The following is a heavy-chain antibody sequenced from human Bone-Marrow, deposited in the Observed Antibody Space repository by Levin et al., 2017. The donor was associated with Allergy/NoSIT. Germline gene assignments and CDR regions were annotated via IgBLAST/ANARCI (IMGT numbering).Heavy chain of an antibody. V-gene: IGHV4-34*01. CDR3: ARGRIGYCSSTSCYNWFDP. J-gene: IGHJ5*02. Sequence: KPSETLSLTCAVYGGSFSGYYWSWIRQPPGKGLEWIGEINHSGSTNYNPSLKSRVTISVDTSKNQFSLKLSSVTAADTAVYYCARGRIGYCSSTSCYNWFDPWGQGTLVTVSS. CDR2: INHSGST. CDR1: GGSFSGYY. D-gene: IGHD2-2*01.